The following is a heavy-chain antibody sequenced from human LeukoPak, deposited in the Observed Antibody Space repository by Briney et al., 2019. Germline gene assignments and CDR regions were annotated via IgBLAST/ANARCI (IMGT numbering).Heavy chain of an antibody. Sequence: GGSLRLSCAASGFTFSSYSMDWVRQAPGKGLEWVSSISSSSSYIYYADSVKGRFTISRDNAKNSLYLQMNSLRAEDTAVYYCARGARGVLWFGGDYWGQGTLVTVSS. CDR3: ARGARGVLWFGGDY. V-gene: IGHV3-21*01. J-gene: IGHJ4*02. D-gene: IGHD3-10*01. CDR1: GFTFSSYS. CDR2: ISSSSSYI.